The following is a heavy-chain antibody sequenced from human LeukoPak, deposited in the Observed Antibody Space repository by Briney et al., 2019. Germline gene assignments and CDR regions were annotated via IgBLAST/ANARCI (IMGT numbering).Heavy chain of an antibody. Sequence: PGGSLRLSCAASGFTVSSNYMTWVRQAPGKGLEWVSVIYSGGSTYYADSVKGRFTISRDNSKNTLYLQMNSLRDEDTAVYYCARWSVPAALFDYWGQGTLVTVSS. V-gene: IGHV3-66*01. J-gene: IGHJ4*02. CDR2: IYSGGST. CDR3: ARWSVPAALFDY. D-gene: IGHD2-2*01. CDR1: GFTVSSNY.